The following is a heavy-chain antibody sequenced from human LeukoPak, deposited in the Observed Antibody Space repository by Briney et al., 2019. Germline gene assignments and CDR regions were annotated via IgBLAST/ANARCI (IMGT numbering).Heavy chain of an antibody. CDR1: GYTFTSYY. J-gene: IGHJ4*02. CDR2: INPSGGST. D-gene: IGHD6-13*01. Sequence: ASVKVSCKASGYTFTSYYMHWVRQAPGQGLEWMGIINPSGGSTSYAQKFQGRVTMTRDTSTSTVYMELSSLRSEDMAVYYCARDRGCGSSSCQIRIDFDYWGQGTLVTVSS. V-gene: IGHV1-46*01. CDR3: ARDRGCGSSSCQIRIDFDY.